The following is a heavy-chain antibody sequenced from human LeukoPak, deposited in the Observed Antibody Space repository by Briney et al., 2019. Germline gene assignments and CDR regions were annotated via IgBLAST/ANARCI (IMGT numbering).Heavy chain of an antibody. CDR3: ARDGGYYDSSGYYGILAY. CDR2: IIPILGTA. CDR1: GGTFSSYT. D-gene: IGHD3-22*01. V-gene: IGHV1-69*13. J-gene: IGHJ4*02. Sequence: SVKVSCKASGGTFSSYTISWVRQAPGQGLEWMGGIIPILGTANYAQKFQGRVTITADESTSTAYMELSSLRSEDTAVYYCARDGGYYDSSGYYGILAYWGQGTLVTVSS.